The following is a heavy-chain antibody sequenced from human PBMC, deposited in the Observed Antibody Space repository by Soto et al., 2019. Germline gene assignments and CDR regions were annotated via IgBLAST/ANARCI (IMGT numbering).Heavy chain of an antibody. J-gene: IGHJ4*02. D-gene: IGHD1-26*01. CDR3: AKVPVGATLLEPLIVF. CDR1: GVTVTNEG. Sequence: HPRESLRLSCAASGVTVTNEGMHWVRQAPGKGLEWVAVISYDGSNKYYADAVKGRFTISRDNSKNTLFLQMNSLRAEDTAVYYCAKVPVGATLLEPLIVFWGPGTLVTVSS. CDR2: ISYDGSNK. V-gene: IGHV3-30*18.